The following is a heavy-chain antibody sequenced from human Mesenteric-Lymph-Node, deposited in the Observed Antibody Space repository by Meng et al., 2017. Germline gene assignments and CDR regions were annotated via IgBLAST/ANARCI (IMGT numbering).Heavy chain of an antibody. V-gene: IGHV6-1*01. CDR1: GDSVSSNSAA. J-gene: IGHJ3*02. Sequence: SETLSLTCAISGDSVSSNSAAWNWIRQSPSRGLEWLGRTYYRSKWYNDCAVSVKSRITINPDTSKNQFSLQLNSVTPADTAVYYWTRDGGRVRGANFLDAFDIWGQGTMVTVSS. D-gene: IGHD3-10*01. CDR3: TRDGGRVRGANFLDAFDI. CDR2: TYYRSKWYN.